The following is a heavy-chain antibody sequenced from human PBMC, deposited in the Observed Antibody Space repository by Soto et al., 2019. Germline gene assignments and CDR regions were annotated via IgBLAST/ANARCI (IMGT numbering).Heavy chain of an antibody. Sequence: QVQLVESGGGVGQPGTSLRLSCAASGFTSSSFVIHWVRQAPGKGLEWLAVISSDGNNQYYADSVKGRFTISRDNSNRTLYLQVNSLRAEDTAVYFCAKERGVLDAFDMWGQGTMVTVS. CDR1: GFTSSSFV. D-gene: IGHD3-10*01. J-gene: IGHJ3*02. V-gene: IGHV3-30*18. CDR3: AKERGVLDAFDM. CDR2: ISSDGNNQ.